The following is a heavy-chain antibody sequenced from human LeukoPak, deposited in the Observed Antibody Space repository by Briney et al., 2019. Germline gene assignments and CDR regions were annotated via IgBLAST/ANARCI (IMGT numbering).Heavy chain of an antibody. Sequence: WGVLRLSCAASGFTFSSYAMHWVRQAPGKGLEWVAVISYDGSNKYYADSVKGRFTISRDNSKNTLYLQMNSLRAEDTAVYYCARDQARMVRGGAIDYWGQGTLVTVSS. D-gene: IGHD3-10*01. J-gene: IGHJ4*02. CDR3: ARDQARMVRGGAIDY. V-gene: IGHV3-30*04. CDR2: ISYDGSNK. CDR1: GFTFSSYA.